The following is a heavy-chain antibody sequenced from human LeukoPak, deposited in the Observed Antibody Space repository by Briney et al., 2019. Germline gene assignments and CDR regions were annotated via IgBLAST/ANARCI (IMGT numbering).Heavy chain of an antibody. V-gene: IGHV4-39*01. CDR1: GGSISGSGYY. CDR3: ARHEYSGSYYGLSWFDP. D-gene: IGHD1-26*01. CDR2: IYYSGST. Sequence: ASETLSLTCTVSGGSISGSGYYWGWIRQPPGKGLEWIASIYYSGSTYYNPSLKSRVTIPVDTSKNQLSLKLSSLTAADTAVYYCARHEYSGSYYGLSWFDPWGQGTLVTVSS. J-gene: IGHJ5*02.